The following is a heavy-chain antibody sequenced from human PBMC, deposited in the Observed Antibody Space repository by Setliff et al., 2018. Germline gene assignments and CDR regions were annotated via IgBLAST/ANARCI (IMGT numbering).Heavy chain of an antibody. J-gene: IGHJ4*02. Sequence: SETLSLTCTVSGGSISSGSYYWSWIRQPAGKGLEWIGRICTSGSTNYNPSLKSRVTISVDTSKNQFSLKLSSVTAADTAVYYCAREEGYSYGFYWGQGTLVTVS. CDR3: AREEGYSYGFY. CDR2: ICTSGST. D-gene: IGHD5-18*01. CDR1: GGSISSGSYY. V-gene: IGHV4-61*02.